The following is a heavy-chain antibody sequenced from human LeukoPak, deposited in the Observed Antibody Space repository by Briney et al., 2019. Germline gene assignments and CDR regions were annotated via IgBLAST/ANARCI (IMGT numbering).Heavy chain of an antibody. Sequence: GASVKVSCKASGYTFTSYGISWVRQAPGQGLEWMGWINTNTGNPTYAQGFTGRFVFSLDTSVSTAYLQISSLKAEDTAVYYCASLTVTTSFLAPEIWGQGTLVTISS. V-gene: IGHV7-4-1*02. J-gene: IGHJ4*02. CDR2: INTNTGNP. CDR1: GYTFTSYG. CDR3: ASLTVTTSFLAPEI. D-gene: IGHD4-17*01.